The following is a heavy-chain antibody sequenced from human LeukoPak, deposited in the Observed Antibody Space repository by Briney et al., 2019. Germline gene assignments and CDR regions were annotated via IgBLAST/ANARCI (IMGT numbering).Heavy chain of an antibody. CDR2: INAGNGNT. Sequence: GASVKVSCKASGYTFTSYAMHWVRQAPGQRLEGMGWINAGNGNTKYSQEFQGRVTITRDTSASTAYMELSSLRSEDMAVYYCATAHVSVERDSSGWYTFDYWGQGTLVTVSS. J-gene: IGHJ4*02. V-gene: IGHV1-3*03. CDR3: ATAHVSVERDSSGWYTFDY. D-gene: IGHD6-19*01. CDR1: GYTFTSYA.